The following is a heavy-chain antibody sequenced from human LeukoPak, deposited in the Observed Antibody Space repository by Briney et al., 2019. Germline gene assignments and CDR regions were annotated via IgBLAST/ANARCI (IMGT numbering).Heavy chain of an antibody. CDR1: GGTFSRYA. CDR2: IIPIFGIA. J-gene: IGHJ4*02. Sequence: ASLKVACKASGGTFSRYAISWVRQAPGQGLEWMGRIIPIFGIANYAQKFQGRVTINADKSTSTAYMELSSLRSEDTGVYYCASPPGNADPVGSYYFDYWGQGTLVTVSS. CDR3: ASPPGNADPVGSYYFDY. V-gene: IGHV1-69*04. D-gene: IGHD1-14*01.